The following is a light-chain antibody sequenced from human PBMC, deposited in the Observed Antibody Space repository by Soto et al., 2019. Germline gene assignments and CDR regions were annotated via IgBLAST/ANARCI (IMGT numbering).Light chain of an antibody. CDR2: AAS. CDR3: QQSYSAPFT. Sequence: DIQMTQSPSSLSASVGDRVTITCRASQSISSYLNWYQQKPGKAPNLLIYAASSLQSGVPSKFSGSGSGTDFTLTISSLQPEDFATYYCQQSYSAPFTFGPGTTFDIQ. CDR1: QSISSY. J-gene: IGKJ3*01. V-gene: IGKV1-39*01.